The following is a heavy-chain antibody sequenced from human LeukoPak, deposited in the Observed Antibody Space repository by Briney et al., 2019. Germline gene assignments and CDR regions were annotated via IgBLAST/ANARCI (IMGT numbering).Heavy chain of an antibody. V-gene: IGHV1-69*05. D-gene: IGHD3-3*01. Sequence: ASVKVSCKASGCTFSSYAISWVRQGPGQGLGVMGGVIPIFGTANYAQKFQGRGTITTDESTSTAYVELSSVRSEDAGVYYCARGPYYDFWSGYSNYYYYYMDVWGKGTTVTVSS. CDR3: ARGPYYDFWSGYSNYYYYYMDV. CDR2: VIPIFGTA. CDR1: GCTFSSYA. J-gene: IGHJ6*03.